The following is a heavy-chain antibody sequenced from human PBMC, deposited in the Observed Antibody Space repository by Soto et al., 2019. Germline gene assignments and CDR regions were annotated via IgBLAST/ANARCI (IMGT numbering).Heavy chain of an antibody. Sequence: SETLSLTCAVSGGSISSGGYSWSWIRQPPGKGLEWIGYIYHSGSTYYNPSLKSRVTISVDRSKNQFSLKLSSVTAADTAVYYCARGLGGSGSYYFDYWGQGTVVTVSS. D-gene: IGHD3-10*01. CDR3: ARGLGGSGSYYFDY. V-gene: IGHV4-30-2*01. CDR2: IYHSGST. CDR1: GGSISSGGYS. J-gene: IGHJ4*02.